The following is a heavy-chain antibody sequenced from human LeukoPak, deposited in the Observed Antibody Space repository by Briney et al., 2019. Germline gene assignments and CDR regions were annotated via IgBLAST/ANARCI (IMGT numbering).Heavy chain of an antibody. CDR2: ISAYNGNT. J-gene: IGHJ4*02. V-gene: IGHV1-18*01. D-gene: IGHD3-9*01. CDR1: GYTFTTYG. CDR3: ARDHDSHYDILTGPDY. Sequence: ASVKVSCKASGYTFTTYGISWVRQAPGQGLEWMGWISAYNGNTNYAQKLQGRVTTTTDTSTSTAYMELRSLRSDDTAVYYCARDHDSHYDILTGPDYWGQGTLVTVPS.